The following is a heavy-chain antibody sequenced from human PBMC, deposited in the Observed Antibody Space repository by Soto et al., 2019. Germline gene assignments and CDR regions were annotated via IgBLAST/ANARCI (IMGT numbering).Heavy chain of an antibody. D-gene: IGHD6-19*01. CDR1: GFTFSSYS. V-gene: IGHV3-21*01. CDR2: ISSSSSYI. J-gene: IGHJ4*02. Sequence: GGSLRLSCAASGFTFSSYSMNWVRQAPGKGLEWVSSISSSSSYIYYADSVKGRFTISRDNAKNSLYLQMNSLRAEDTAVYYCARDLMMSSGWYRGLGYWGQGTLVTVSS. CDR3: ARDLMMSSGWYRGLGY.